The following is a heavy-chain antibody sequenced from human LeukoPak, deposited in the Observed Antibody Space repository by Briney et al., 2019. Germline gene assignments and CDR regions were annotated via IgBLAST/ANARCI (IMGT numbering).Heavy chain of an antibody. D-gene: IGHD6-13*01. V-gene: IGHV3-30-3*01. CDR3: ARGSIAAPGFDDS. CDR2: ISYDGSNK. J-gene: IGHJ4*02. CDR1: GFTFSSYA. Sequence: GGSLRLSCAASGFTFSSYAMHWVRQAPGKGLEWVAVISYDGSNKYYADSVKGRFTISRDNSKNTLYLQMNSLRAEDTAVYYCARGSIAAPGFDDSWGQGTLVAVSS.